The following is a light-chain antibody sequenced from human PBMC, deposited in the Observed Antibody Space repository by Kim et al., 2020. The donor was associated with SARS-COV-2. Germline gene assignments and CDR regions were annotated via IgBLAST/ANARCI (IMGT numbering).Light chain of an antibody. CDR2: EDS. V-gene: IGLV3-1*01. CDR3: QAWDSSTAGVV. CDR1: KLGDKY. Sequence: PGNTASITCYGDKLGDKYASWYQQKPGQSPVLVMYEDSQRPSGIPERLSGSNSGNTATLTISGTQAVDEADYYCQAWDSSTAGVVFGGGTKLTVL. J-gene: IGLJ2*01.